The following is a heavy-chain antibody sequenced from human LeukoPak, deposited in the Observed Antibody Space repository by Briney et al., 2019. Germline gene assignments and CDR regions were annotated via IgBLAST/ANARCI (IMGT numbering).Heavy chain of an antibody. CDR2: IYYSGST. Sequence: SETPSLTCTVTGGSISSSSYYWGWIRQPPGKGLEWIGSIYYSGSTYYNPSLKSRVTISVDTSKNQFSLKLSSVTAADTAVYYCASHIVVSRGYYYYYYYMDVWGKGTTVTVSS. CDR3: ASHIVVSRGYYYYYYYMDV. J-gene: IGHJ6*03. D-gene: IGHD2-21*01. V-gene: IGHV4-39*01. CDR1: GGSISSSSYY.